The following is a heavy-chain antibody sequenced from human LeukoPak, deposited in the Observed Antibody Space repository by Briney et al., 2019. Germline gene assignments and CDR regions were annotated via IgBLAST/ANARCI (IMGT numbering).Heavy chain of an antibody. CDR2: IHPGDSDT. J-gene: IGHJ4*02. CDR3: ARHLSPLAATYHFDY. D-gene: IGHD2-15*01. CDR1: GYSFTSYW. V-gene: IGHV5-51*01. Sequence: GESLKISCKGSGYSFTSYWIGWVRQMPGKGLERMGIIHPGDSDTRYSPSFQGQVTFSADKSISTAYLQWSSLKASDTAIYYCARHLSPLAATYHFDYWGQGTLVTVSS.